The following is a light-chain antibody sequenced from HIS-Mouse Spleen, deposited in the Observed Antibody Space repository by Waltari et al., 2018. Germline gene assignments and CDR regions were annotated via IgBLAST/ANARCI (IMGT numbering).Light chain of an antibody. CDR2: EGS. CDR1: SSDFGSYNL. CDR3: CSYAGSSTLV. Sequence: QSALTQPASVSGSPGQSLTISCTGTSSDFGSYNLVPWYQQHPGKAPKLMIYEGSKRPSGVSNRFSGSKSGNTASLTISGLQAEDEADYYCCSYAGSSTLVFGGGTKLTVL. J-gene: IGLJ3*02. V-gene: IGLV2-23*01.